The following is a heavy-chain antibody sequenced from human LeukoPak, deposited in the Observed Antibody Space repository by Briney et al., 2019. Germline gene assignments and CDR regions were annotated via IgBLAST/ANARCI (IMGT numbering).Heavy chain of an antibody. J-gene: IGHJ4*02. CDR2: ITSGGGDT. D-gene: IGHD6-6*01. CDR3: AKGSSSSRPYYFDY. V-gene: IGHV3-23*01. CDR1: EFPFRNYA. Sequence: GGSLRLSCAASEFPFRNYAMSWVRQAPGKGLEWVSAITSGGGDTFHADSVKGRFTISRDNSRNTLFRQMYSLRVEDMAVYYCAKGSSSSRPYYFDYWGQGTLVTVSS.